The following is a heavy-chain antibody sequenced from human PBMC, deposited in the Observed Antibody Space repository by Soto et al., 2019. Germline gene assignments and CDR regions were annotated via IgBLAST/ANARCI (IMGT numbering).Heavy chain of an antibody. CDR2: INAVNGNT. D-gene: IGHD2-15*01. CDR1: VYTFTSYA. Sequence: ASVNVSCKASVYTFTSYAMHWVRQAPGQRLELMGWINAVNGNTKXSQKFQGRVXITRDTSASTSXMELIXLRAEDTAVYYCARDLGYALPDYWGQGTLVT. J-gene: IGHJ4*02. V-gene: IGHV1-3*01. CDR3: ARDLGYALPDY.